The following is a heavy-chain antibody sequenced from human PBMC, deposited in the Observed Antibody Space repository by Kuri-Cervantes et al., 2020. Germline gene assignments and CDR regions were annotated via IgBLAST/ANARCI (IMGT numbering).Heavy chain of an antibody. J-gene: IGHJ6*02. CDR3: ARDLGGIAAWTQRYYYGMDV. CDR1: GFTFSSYA. V-gene: IGHV3-23*01. CDR2: ISGSGGST. Sequence: GESLKISCAASGFTFSSYAMSWVRQAPGKGLEWVSAISGSGGSTYYADAVKGRFTISRDNSKNTLYLQMDSLRAEDTAVYYCARDLGGIAAWTQRYYYGMDVWGQGTTVTVSS. D-gene: IGHD6-13*01.